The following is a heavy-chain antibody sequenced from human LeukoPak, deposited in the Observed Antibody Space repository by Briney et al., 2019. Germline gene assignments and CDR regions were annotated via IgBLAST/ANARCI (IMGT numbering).Heavy chain of an antibody. D-gene: IGHD2-15*01. CDR3: ATLPWCSGGSCYSHDS. CDR1: GGTISSSSYY. V-gene: IGHV4-39*01. Sequence: SETLSLTCIVSGGTISSSSYYWGWIRQPPGKGLDWIGTMYYSGSTYYNPSLKSRVTISVNTSKNQFSLKLSSVTAADTAVYYCATLPWCSGGSCYSHDSWGQGTLVTVS. CDR2: MYYSGST. J-gene: IGHJ5*01.